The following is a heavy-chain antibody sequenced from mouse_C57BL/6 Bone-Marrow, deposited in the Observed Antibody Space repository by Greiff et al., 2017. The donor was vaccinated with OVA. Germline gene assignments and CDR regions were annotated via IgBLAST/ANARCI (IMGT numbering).Heavy chain of an antibody. D-gene: IGHD2-4*01. Sequence: VQLQQSGPELVKPGASVKIPCKASGYTFTDYNMDWVKQSHGKSLEWIGDINPNNGGTIYNQKFKGKATLTVDKSSSTAYMELRSLTSEDTAVYDCARSTCDYPWFADWGQGTLVTVSA. CDR2: INPNNGGT. CDR1: GYTFTDYN. J-gene: IGHJ3*01. CDR3: ARSTCDYPWFAD. V-gene: IGHV1-18*01.